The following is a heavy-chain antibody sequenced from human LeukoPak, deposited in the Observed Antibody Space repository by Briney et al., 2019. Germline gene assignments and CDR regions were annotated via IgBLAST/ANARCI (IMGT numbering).Heavy chain of an antibody. CDR1: GFTFSNYG. Sequence: GGSLRLSCAASGFTFSNYGMNWVRQAPGKGLEWISYISSSSLIYYADSVKGRFTISRDNAKNSLYLQMNSLRAEDAAVYNCARDRGSREDGMDVWGQGTTVTVSS. D-gene: IGHD1-26*01. J-gene: IGHJ6*02. V-gene: IGHV3-48*01. CDR2: ISSSSLI. CDR3: ARDRGSREDGMDV.